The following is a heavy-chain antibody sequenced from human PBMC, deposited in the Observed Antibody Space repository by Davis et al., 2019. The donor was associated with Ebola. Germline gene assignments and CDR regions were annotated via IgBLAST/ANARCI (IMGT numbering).Heavy chain of an antibody. CDR2: ISSSSNYI. Sequence: GESLKISCAASGFTFSSYYMNWVRQAPGKGLEWVSSISSSSNYIYYADSMKGRFTISRDNAKNSLYLQMNSLRAEDTAVYYCARVRVVITTPWFDPWGQGTLVTVSS. D-gene: IGHD3-22*01. V-gene: IGHV3-21*01. CDR3: ARVRVVITTPWFDP. J-gene: IGHJ5*02. CDR1: GFTFSSYY.